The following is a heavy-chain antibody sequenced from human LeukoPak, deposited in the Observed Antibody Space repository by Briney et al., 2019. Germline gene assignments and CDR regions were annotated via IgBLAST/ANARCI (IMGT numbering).Heavy chain of an antibody. CDR2: IWYDGSKT. CDR1: GFMFSDYG. J-gene: IGHJ4*02. Sequence: TGGSLRLSCAASGFMFSDYGMHWVRQAPGKGLEWVAVIWYDGSKTYYVDSVKGRFSISRDNSKNTLYLQTSSLKVEDTAIYYCARDPATVTSCFDCWGQGTLVTVSS. D-gene: IGHD4-17*01. V-gene: IGHV3-33*01. CDR3: ARDPATVTSCFDC.